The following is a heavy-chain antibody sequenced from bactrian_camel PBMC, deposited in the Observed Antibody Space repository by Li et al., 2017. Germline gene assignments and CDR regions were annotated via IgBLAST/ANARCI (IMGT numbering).Heavy chain of an antibody. CDR1: AYDFTTMT. V-gene: IGHV3S40*01. D-gene: IGHD4*01. CDR3: AKGPGYYSEWDA. Sequence: VQLVESGGGLVQPGGSLRLSCIVTAYDFTTMTMNWVRQAPGKGLEWVSGIHSGGGSTYYADSVKGRFTVSRINAYNTLHLQLSRLKPEDTAIHYCAKGPGYYSEWDAWGQGTQVTVS. CDR2: IHSGGGST. J-gene: IGHJ6*01.